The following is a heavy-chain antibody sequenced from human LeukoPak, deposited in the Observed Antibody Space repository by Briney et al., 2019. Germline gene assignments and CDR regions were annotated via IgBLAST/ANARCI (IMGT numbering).Heavy chain of an antibody. J-gene: IGHJ4*02. D-gene: IGHD1-26*01. Sequence: GGSLRLSCAASGFTFSSYWMSWVRQAPGKGLEWVANIKQDGSEKYYVGSVKGRFTISRDNAKNSLYLQMNSLRAEDTAVYYCASPGNYFYRLTYYWGQGTLVTVSS. V-gene: IGHV3-7*05. CDR2: IKQDGSEK. CDR1: GFTFSSYW. CDR3: ASPGNYFYRLTYY.